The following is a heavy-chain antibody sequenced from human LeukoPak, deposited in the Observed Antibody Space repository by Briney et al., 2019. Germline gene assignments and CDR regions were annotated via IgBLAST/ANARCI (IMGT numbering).Heavy chain of an antibody. D-gene: IGHD1-26*01. J-gene: IGHJ6*03. CDR2: IYYSGST. CDR1: GGSISSSSYY. CDR3: ARGGGSYVREYYMDV. V-gene: IGHV4-39*01. Sequence: SETLSLTCTVSGGSISSSSYYWGWIRQPPGKGLEWIGSIYYSGSTYYNPSLKSRVTISVDTSKNQFSLKLSSVTAADTAVYYCARGGGSYVREYYMDVWGKGTTVTVSS.